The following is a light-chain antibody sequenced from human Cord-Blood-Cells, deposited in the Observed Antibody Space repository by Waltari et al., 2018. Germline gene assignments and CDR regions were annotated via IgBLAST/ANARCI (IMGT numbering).Light chain of an antibody. V-gene: IGLV2-23*02. CDR2: EVS. CDR3: CSYAGSSTLYV. CDR1: RSDVWSYNL. J-gene: IGLJ1*01. Sequence: QSALTQPASVSGSPGQSITISCTGTRSDVWSYNLVSWYQQHPGKAPKLMIYEVSKRPSGVSNRFSGSKSGNTASLTIAGLQAEDEADYYCCSYAGSSTLYVFGTGTKVTVL.